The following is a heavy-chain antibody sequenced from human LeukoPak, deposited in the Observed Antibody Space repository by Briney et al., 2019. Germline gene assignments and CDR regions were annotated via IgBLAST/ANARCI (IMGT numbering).Heavy chain of an antibody. CDR2: IHHSGST. CDR1: GYSISSGYY. D-gene: IGHD1-26*01. Sequence: SETLSLTCTVSGYSISSGYYWGWIRQPPGKGLEWIGSIHHSGSTYYNPSLKSRVTISVDTSKNHFSLKLSSVTAADTAVYYCARVSGGTYYVFAYWGQGTLVTVSS. V-gene: IGHV4-38-2*02. CDR3: ARVSGGTYYVFAY. J-gene: IGHJ4*02.